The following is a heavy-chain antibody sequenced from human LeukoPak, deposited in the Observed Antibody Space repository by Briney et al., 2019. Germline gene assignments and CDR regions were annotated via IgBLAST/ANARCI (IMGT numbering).Heavy chain of an antibody. CDR2: ISYDGSNR. V-gene: IGHV3-30*02. Sequence: PGGSLRLSXAASGFTFSSSGMHWVRQAPAKGLEWGAFISYDGSNRYYADSVKGRFTISRDNSKNTLYLQMNSLRAEDTAVYYCAKETRGSYSDYWGQGTLVTVSS. CDR1: GFTFSSSG. CDR3: AKETRGSYSDY. D-gene: IGHD5-12*01. J-gene: IGHJ4*02.